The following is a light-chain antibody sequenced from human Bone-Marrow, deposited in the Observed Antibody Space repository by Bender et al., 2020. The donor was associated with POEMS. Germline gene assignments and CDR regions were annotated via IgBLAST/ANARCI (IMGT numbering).Light chain of an antibody. CDR2: INN. J-gene: IGLJ3*02. V-gene: IGLV1-44*01. Sequence: QSVLTQQPSASGTPGQRVTISCSGSSSNIGTNPVNWYPQLPGTAPKLLIYINNQRPSGVPDRFSGSKSGTSASLAISGLQSEDEADYYCAAWEDSLNGWVFGGGTKLTVL. CDR1: SSNIGTNP. CDR3: AAWEDSLNGWV.